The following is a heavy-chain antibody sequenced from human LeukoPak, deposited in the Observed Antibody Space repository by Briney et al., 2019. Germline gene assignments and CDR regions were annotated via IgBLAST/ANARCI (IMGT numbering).Heavy chain of an antibody. CDR1: GGSISSYY. CDR2: IYYSGST. Sequence: PSETLPLTCTVSGGSISSYYWCWIRLHPGKGMEGIGYIYYSGSTSYNPSLKSRVTISVDTAKNQFSLKLSSVTAADTAVYYGARDRDIAARPRGWFDPWGQGTLVTVSS. V-gene: IGHV4-59*01. D-gene: IGHD6-6*01. J-gene: IGHJ5*02. CDR3: ARDRDIAARPRGWFDP.